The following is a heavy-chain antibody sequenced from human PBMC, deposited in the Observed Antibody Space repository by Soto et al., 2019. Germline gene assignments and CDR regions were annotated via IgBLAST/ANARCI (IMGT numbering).Heavy chain of an antibody. V-gene: IGHV1-8*01. Sequence: QVQLVQSGAEVKKPGASVKVSCKASGYTFTSYDINWVRQAPGQGLQWMGWMNPNSGNTGYAQKFQGRVTMNRNTSISTDYMELSSLGSEDTDVYYCARGNSDYVLRYFDLWGRGTLVTVSS. D-gene: IGHD5-12*01. J-gene: IGHJ2*01. CDR3: ARGNSDYVLRYFDL. CDR1: GYTFTSYD. CDR2: MNPNSGNT.